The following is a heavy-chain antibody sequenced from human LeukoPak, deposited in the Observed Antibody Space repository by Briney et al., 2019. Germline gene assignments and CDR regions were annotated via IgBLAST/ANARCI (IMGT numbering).Heavy chain of an antibody. V-gene: IGHV3-21*01. Sequence: PGGSLRLSRAASGFTFSSYSMNWVRQAPGKGQEWVSSISSSSSYIYYADSVKGRFTISRDNAKNSLYLQMNSLRAEDTAVYYCARGRRYCSSTSCSPPFDYWGQGTLVTVSS. J-gene: IGHJ4*02. CDR3: ARGRRYCSSTSCSPPFDY. D-gene: IGHD2-2*01. CDR2: ISSSSSYI. CDR1: GFTFSSYS.